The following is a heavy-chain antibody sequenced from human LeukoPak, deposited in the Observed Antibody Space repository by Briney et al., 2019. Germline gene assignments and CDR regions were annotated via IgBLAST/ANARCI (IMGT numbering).Heavy chain of an antibody. CDR3: ARDGPARDTDAFDI. CDR1: GLTFSSYS. CDR2: ISSSSYI. Sequence: GGSLRLSCAASGLTFSSYSMNWVRQAPGKGLEWVSSISSSSYIYYAGSVKGRFTISRDNAKNSLYLQMNSLRAEDTAVYYCARDGPARDTDAFDIWGQGTMVTVSS. D-gene: IGHD2-2*01. J-gene: IGHJ3*02. V-gene: IGHV3-21*01.